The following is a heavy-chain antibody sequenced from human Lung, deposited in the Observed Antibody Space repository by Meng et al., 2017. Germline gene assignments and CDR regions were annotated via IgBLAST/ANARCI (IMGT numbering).Heavy chain of an antibody. CDR1: GYTFTFYG. D-gene: IGHD3-22*01. Sequence: QVQPVQSGAEVKKPGGSVRFACKASGYTFTFYGISWVRQAPGQGLEWMGRISAYNGNTKYAQKLQDRVTMTTDTSTSTAYMELRSLRSDDTAVYYCARRGRYYDSSGLFDYWGQGTLVTVSS. J-gene: IGHJ4*02. CDR2: ISAYNGNT. V-gene: IGHV1-18*01. CDR3: ARRGRYYDSSGLFDY.